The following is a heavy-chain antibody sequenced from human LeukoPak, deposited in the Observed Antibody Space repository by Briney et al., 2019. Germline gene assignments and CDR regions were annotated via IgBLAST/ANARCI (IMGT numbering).Heavy chain of an antibody. Sequence: GGSLRLSCAASRFTFSSYGMHWVRQAPGKGPEWVANIKQDGTEIYYVDSVKGRFTISRDNAKNSLYLQMSSLRDEDTAVYYCARDKVVGATFFDYWGQGTLVTVSS. V-gene: IGHV3-7*01. J-gene: IGHJ4*02. CDR1: RFTFSSYG. CDR2: IKQDGTEI. CDR3: ARDKVVGATFFDY. D-gene: IGHD1-26*01.